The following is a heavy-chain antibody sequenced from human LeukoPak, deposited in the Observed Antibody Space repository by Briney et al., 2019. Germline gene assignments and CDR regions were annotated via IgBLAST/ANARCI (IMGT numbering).Heavy chain of an antibody. J-gene: IGHJ4*02. CDR2: IYTRGST. V-gene: IGHV4-4*07. CDR3: ARDPYGDWYFDF. CDR1: GDSISSYY. D-gene: IGHD4-17*01. Sequence: PSETLSLTCTVSGDSISSYYWSWIRQPAGKGLEWIGRIYTRGSTYYNPSLKSRVTMSVDTSKNQFSLTLPSVTAADTAVYYCARDPYGDWYFDFWGQGTLVTVSS.